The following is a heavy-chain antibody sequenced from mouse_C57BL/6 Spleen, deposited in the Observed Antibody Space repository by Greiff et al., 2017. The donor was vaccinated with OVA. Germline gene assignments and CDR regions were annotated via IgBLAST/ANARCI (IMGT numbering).Heavy chain of an antibody. V-gene: IGHV1-50*01. CDR1: GYTFTSYW. Sequence: QVQLQQPGAELVKPGASVKLSCKASGYTFTSYWMQWVKQRPGQGLEWIGEIDPSDSYTNYNQKFKGKATLTVDTSSSTAYMQLSSLTSEDSAVYYCARWDYTAHYAMDYWGQGTSVTVSS. CDR3: ARWDYTAHYAMDY. CDR2: IDPSDSYT. J-gene: IGHJ4*01. D-gene: IGHD2-4*01.